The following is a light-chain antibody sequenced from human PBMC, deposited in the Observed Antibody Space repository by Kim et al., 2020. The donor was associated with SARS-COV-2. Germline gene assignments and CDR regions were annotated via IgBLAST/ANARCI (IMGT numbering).Light chain of an antibody. CDR2: QNI. CDR3: QAWDSSTGVV. J-gene: IGLJ3*02. V-gene: IGLV3-1*01. Sequence: VSPGQTASITCSGEKLGDKYACWYQQKPGQSPVLVIYQNIKRPSGIPERFSGSNSGNTATLTISGAQAMDEADYYCQAWDSSTGVVFGGGTKLTVL. CDR1: KLGDKY.